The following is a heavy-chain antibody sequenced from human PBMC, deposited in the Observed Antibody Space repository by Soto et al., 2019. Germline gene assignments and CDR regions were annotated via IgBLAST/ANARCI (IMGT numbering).Heavy chain of an antibody. V-gene: IGHV1-46*01. CDR2: INPSGGST. Sequence: ASVKVSCKASGYTFTSYYMHWVRQAPGQGLEWMGIINPSGGSTSYAQKFQGRVTMTRDTSTSTVYMELSSLRSEDTAVYYCAREDFWSGSTQRRPYYGMDFRGQGTMVTVSS. J-gene: IGHJ6*02. D-gene: IGHD3-3*01. CDR3: AREDFWSGSTQRRPYYGMDF. CDR1: GYTFTSYY.